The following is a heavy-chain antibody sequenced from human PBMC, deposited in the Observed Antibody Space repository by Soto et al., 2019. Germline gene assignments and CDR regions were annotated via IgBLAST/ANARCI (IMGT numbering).Heavy chain of an antibody. V-gene: IGHV4-31*03. Sequence: QVQLQESGPGLVKPSQILSLTCTVSGGSINSGGYYWSWIRQLPGNGLEWIGHISYSGSTYYNPAVRSRVTISADTSRKQISLKVSSVAAADTAVYFCAREPTVKTRYYYYDMDVWGQGTTVNVSS. CDR3: AREPTVKTRYYYYDMDV. J-gene: IGHJ6*02. CDR2: ISYSGST. D-gene: IGHD4-4*01. CDR1: GGSINSGGYY.